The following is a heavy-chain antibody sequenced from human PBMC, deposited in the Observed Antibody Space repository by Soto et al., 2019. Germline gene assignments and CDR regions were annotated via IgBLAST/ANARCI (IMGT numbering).Heavy chain of an antibody. J-gene: IGHJ6*02. CDR2: IYPGDSEI. V-gene: IGHV5-51*01. Sequence: GESLKMSCNGSRYSFSRYWIGWVLHMPGQGLEWMGIIYPGDSEIRYSPSFQGQVTISADTSISTAYLQWSSLKASDTAIYHCARRRGSGSDYYYNYGMGVWGQGTTVTVSS. CDR1: RYSFSRYW. D-gene: IGHD1-26*01. CDR3: ARRRGSGSDYYYNYGMGV.